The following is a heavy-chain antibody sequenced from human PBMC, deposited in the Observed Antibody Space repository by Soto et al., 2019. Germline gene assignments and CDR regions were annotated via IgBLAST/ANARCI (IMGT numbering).Heavy chain of an antibody. CDR1: GYTFTSYG. Sequence: QVQLVQSGAEVKKPGASVKVSCKASGYTFTSYGISWVRQAPGQGLEWMGWISAYNGNTNYAQKLQGRVTMTTDTSTSTAYMELRSLRSDNTAVYYCARDVFGGSPTPYGMDVWGQGTTVTVSS. CDR2: ISAYNGNT. J-gene: IGHJ6*02. CDR3: ARDVFGGSPTPYGMDV. D-gene: IGHD1-26*01. V-gene: IGHV1-18*01.